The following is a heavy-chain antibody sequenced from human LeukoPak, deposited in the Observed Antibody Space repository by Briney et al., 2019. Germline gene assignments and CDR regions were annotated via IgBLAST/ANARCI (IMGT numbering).Heavy chain of an antibody. CDR3: ARDRPTVRSRGVVVQ. J-gene: IGHJ4*02. D-gene: IGHD2-15*01. CDR2: ISSGGTYI. V-gene: IGHV3-21*01. Sequence: KAGASLRLSCAASGFTFDTYAMTWVRQAPGKGLEWVSSISSGGTYIYYAESVRGRSTISRDNTKNFLYLQLSTLRVEDTAVYYCARDRPTVRSRGVVVQWGQGTLVTVSS. CDR1: GFTFDTYA.